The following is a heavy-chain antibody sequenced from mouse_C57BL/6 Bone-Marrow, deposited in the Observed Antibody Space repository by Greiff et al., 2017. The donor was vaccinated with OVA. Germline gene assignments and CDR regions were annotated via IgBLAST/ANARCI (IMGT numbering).Heavy chain of an antibody. V-gene: IGHV1-82*01. Sequence: QVQLKESGPELVKPGASVKISCKASGYAFSSSWMNWVKQRPGKGLEWIGRIYPGDGDTNYNGKFKGKATLTADKSSSTAYMQLSSLTSEDSAVYFCARPIYYDYDVEGRDFDYWGQGTTLTVSS. J-gene: IGHJ2*01. CDR1: GYAFSSSW. CDR2: IYPGDGDT. D-gene: IGHD2-4*01. CDR3: ARPIYYDYDVEGRDFDY.